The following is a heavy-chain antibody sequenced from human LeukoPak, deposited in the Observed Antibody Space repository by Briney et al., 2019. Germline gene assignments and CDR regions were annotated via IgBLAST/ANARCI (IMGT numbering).Heavy chain of an antibody. CDR2: VDDSGST. J-gene: IGHJ5*02. D-gene: IGHD2-8*02. CDR1: VXXVSSVRYY. Sequence: SETLSLTCTXSVXXVSSVRYYWSWIRHPPGKGLGWMGYVDDSGSTNYNPSRRSRVTISVDMSKNQCSLKLRSVTAADTAVYYCARASGGVFDAWGQGTLVTVSS. CDR3: ARASGGVFDA. V-gene: IGHV4-61*01.